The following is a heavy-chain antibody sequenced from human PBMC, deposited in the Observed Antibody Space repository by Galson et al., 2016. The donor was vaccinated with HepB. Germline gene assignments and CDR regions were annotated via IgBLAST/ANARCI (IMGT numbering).Heavy chain of an antibody. D-gene: IGHD6-19*01. J-gene: IGHJ5*02. CDR1: GFTFSRYG. V-gene: IGHV3-33*01. CDR2: IFYDGSKD. CDR3: VGDPPSSGWAFDP. Sequence: SLRLSCAASGFTFSRYGMHWVRHAPGKGLEWVEVIFYDGSKDNYADSVKGRFTITRDNSIYTSYQQMNSLGVEDTAVYYCVGDPPSSGWAFDPWGQGTLVTVSS.